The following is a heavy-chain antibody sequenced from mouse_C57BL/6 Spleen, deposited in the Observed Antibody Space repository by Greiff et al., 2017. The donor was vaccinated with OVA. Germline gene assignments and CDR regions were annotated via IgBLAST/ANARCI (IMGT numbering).Heavy chain of an antibody. CDR3: ARSVYGNWGYAMDY. CDR1: GYTFTDYY. Sequence: VQLQQSGPELVKPGASVKISCKASGYTFTDYYMNWVKQSHGKSLEWIGDINPNNGGTSYNQKFKGKATLTVDKSSSTAYMELRSLTSEDSAVYYCARSVYGNWGYAMDYWGQGTSVTVSS. D-gene: IGHD2-1*01. J-gene: IGHJ4*01. CDR2: INPNNGGT. V-gene: IGHV1-26*01.